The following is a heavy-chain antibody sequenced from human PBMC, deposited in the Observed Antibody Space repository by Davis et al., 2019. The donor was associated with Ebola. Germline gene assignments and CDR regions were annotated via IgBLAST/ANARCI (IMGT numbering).Heavy chain of an antibody. CDR2: INHSGST. CDR1: GGSISSYY. CDR3: ARAPLGGERTSIDY. J-gene: IGHJ4*02. Sequence: PSETLSLTCTVSGGSISSYYWSWIRQPPGKGLEWIGEINHSGSTNYNPSLKSRVTISVDTSKNQFSLKLSSVTAADTAVYYCARAPLGGERTSIDYWGQGTLVTVSS. V-gene: IGHV4-34*01. D-gene: IGHD3-16*01.